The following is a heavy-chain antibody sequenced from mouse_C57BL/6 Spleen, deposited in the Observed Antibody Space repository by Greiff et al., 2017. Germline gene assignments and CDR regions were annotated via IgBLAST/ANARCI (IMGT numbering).Heavy chain of an antibody. CDR3: ARYYYDYDEGIDY. V-gene: IGHV1-85*01. J-gene: IGHJ2*01. CDR1: GYTFTSYD. D-gene: IGHD2-4*01. CDR2: IYPRDGST. Sequence: VQLQQSGPELVKPGASVKLSCKASGYTFTSYDINWVKQRPGQGLEWIGWIYPRDGSTKYNEKFKGKATLTVDTSSSTAYMELHSLTSEDSAVYFCARYYYDYDEGIDYWGQGTTLTVSS.